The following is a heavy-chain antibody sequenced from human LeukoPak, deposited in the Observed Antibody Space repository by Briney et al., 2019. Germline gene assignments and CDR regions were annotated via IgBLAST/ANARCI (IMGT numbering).Heavy chain of an antibody. V-gene: IGHV4-4*07. CDR2: IYTSGST. J-gene: IGHJ4*02. CDR3: AREGEGGVPYDSSGPLRY. CDR1: GGSISSYY. D-gene: IGHD3-22*01. Sequence: SETLSLTCTVSGGSISSYYWSWIRQPAGKGLEWIGRIYTSGSTNYNPSLKSRVAMSVDTSKNQFSLKLSSVTAAGTAVYYCAREGEGGVPYDSSGPLRYWGQGTLVTVSS.